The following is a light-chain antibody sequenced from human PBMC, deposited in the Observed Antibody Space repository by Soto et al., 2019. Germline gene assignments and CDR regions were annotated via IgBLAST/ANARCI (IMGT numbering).Light chain of an antibody. Sequence: EIVLTQSPGTLSLSPGERATLSCRASQSVSSNYLAWYQQKPGQAPRLLIYGASNRATGIPDRFSGSGSGTDFTLTISSLQSEDFAVYYCQQRSNWPSITFGQGTRLEIK. J-gene: IGKJ5*01. CDR3: QQRSNWPSIT. V-gene: IGKV3D-20*02. CDR2: GAS. CDR1: QSVSSNY.